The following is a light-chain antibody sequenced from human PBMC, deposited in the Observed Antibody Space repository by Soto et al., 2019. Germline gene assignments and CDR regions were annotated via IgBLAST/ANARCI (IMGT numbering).Light chain of an antibody. CDR3: QQSYSTPWT. J-gene: IGKJ1*01. Sequence: DIQMTQSPSSLSASVGVRVTIPCWSSESIRSYLNWYQQKPGKAPKLLIYDASSLQSGVPSRFSGSGSGTDFTLTVRSLQPEDFATYFCQQSYSTPWTFGQGTRVDI. CDR2: DAS. V-gene: IGKV1-39*01. CDR1: ESIRSY.